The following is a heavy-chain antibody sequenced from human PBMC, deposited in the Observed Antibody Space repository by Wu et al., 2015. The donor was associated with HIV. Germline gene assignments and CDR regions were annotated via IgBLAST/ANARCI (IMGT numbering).Heavy chain of an antibody. CDR3: ARDELFRVDDAFDM. Sequence: QVHLVQFGGEVKKPGSSVKVTCKASGDGFTSYAVSWVRQAPGQGLEWMGWTNVNTGGTNYAPKFQGRVTMTRDTSISTAYMELSRLTSDDTAVYYCARDELFRVDDAFDMWGQGTMVIVSS. J-gene: IGHJ3*02. CDR1: GDGFTSYA. D-gene: IGHD2-15*01. CDR2: TNVNTGGT. V-gene: IGHV1-2*02.